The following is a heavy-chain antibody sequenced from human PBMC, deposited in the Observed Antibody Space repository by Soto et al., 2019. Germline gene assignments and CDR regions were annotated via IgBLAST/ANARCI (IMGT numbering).Heavy chain of an antibody. CDR3: AKEKGIIVVITGSFDY. Sequence: PGGSLSLSCAASGFTFSSFAMSWVRQAPGKGLEWVSAISGSGGSTFYADSVKGRFTISRDNSKNTLYLQVKSLRAEDTAVYYCAKEKGIIVVITGSFDYWGQGTLVTVSS. V-gene: IGHV3-23*01. J-gene: IGHJ4*02. D-gene: IGHD3-22*01. CDR1: GFTFSSFA. CDR2: ISGSGGST.